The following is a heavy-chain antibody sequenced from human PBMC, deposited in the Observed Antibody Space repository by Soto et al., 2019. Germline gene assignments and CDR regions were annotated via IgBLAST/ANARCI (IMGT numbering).Heavy chain of an antibody. D-gene: IGHD6-19*01. J-gene: IGHJ4*02. Sequence: PVESLKISCKGSGYRFTNYWIGWVRQLPAKGLEGMGIIYPGDSDARYSPSFQGQVTISADRSISQASLQCSTLNAADTAVYYCARHSVYSSEWWLCHWGQGTLVTVSS. CDR1: GYRFTNYW. V-gene: IGHV5-51*01. CDR3: ARHSVYSSEWWLCH. CDR2: IYPGDSDA.